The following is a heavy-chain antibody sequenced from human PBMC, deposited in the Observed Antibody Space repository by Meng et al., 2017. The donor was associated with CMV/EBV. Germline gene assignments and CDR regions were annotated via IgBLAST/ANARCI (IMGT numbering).Heavy chain of an antibody. CDR2: ISGSGGST. J-gene: IGHJ5*02. Sequence: GESLKISCAASGLTFGSYAMSWVRQAPGKGLEWVSAISGSGGSTYYADSVKGRFTISRDNSKNTLYLQMSSLRADDTAVYYCAKGRVPDYSMVASFDPWGQGTLVTVSS. CDR1: GLTFGSYA. CDR3: AKGRVPDYSMVASFDP. V-gene: IGHV3-23*01. D-gene: IGHD4-11*01.